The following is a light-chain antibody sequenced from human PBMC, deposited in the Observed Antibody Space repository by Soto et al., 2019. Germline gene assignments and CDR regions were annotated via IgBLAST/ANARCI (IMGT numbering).Light chain of an antibody. J-gene: IGLJ1*01. CDR2: DVS. CDR3: SSYTSSSTGV. Sequence: QSALTQPASVSGSTGQSITISCTGTSSDVGGYNYVSWYQQHPGKAPKLMIYDVSNRPSGVSNRFSGSKSGNTASLTISGLQAEDEADYYCSSYTSSSTGVFGTGTKSPS. V-gene: IGLV2-14*01. CDR1: SSDVGGYNY.